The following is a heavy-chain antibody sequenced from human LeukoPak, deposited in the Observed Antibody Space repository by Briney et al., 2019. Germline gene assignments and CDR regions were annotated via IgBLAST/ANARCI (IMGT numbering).Heavy chain of an antibody. CDR1: GGSISSYY. J-gene: IGHJ4*02. D-gene: IGHD3-10*01. CDR2: IYYSGST. Sequence: SETLSLTCTVSGGSISSYYWSWIRQPPGKGLEWIGYIYYSGSTNYNPSLKSRVTISVDTSKNQFSLKLSSVTAADTAVYYCARDLNMLWFGELLYTTTGFDYWGQGTLVTVSS. V-gene: IGHV4-59*01. CDR3: ARDLNMLWFGELLYTTTGFDY.